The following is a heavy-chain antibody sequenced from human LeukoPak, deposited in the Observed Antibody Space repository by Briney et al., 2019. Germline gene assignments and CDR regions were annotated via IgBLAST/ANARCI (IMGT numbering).Heavy chain of an antibody. CDR3: ARESGPRTATVTYNWFDP. CDR2: IIAIFDIT. J-gene: IGHJ5*02. CDR1: GGTFSSYT. Sequence: SVKVSCKASGGTFSSYTITWMRQAPGQGLEWMGRIIAIFDITSYAQKFQGRVTITADKSTSTAYMELSSLRSEDTAVYYCARESGPRTATVTYNWFDPWGQGTLVIVSS. V-gene: IGHV1-69*04. D-gene: IGHD2-15*01.